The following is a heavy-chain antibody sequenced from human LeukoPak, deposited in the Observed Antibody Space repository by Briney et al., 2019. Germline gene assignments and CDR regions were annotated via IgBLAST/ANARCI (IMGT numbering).Heavy chain of an antibody. V-gene: IGHV3-74*01. CDR3: ARVESQVGATGAFDI. Sequence: GGSLRLSCAASGFTFSSYWMHWVRQAPGKGLVWVSRINSDGSSTSYADSVKGRFTISRDNAKNTLYLQMNSLRAEDTAVYYCARVESQVGATGAFDIWGQGTMVTVSS. CDR2: INSDGSST. J-gene: IGHJ3*02. CDR1: GFTFSSYW. D-gene: IGHD1-26*01.